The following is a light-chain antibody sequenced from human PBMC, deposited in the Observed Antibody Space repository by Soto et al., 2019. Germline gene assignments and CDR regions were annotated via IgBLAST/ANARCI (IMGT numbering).Light chain of an antibody. Sequence: QSVLTQPASVSGSPGQSITISRTGTSSDVGGYNYVSWYQQHPGKAPKLMIYDVRNRPSGVSNRFSGSKSVNTASLTISGLQAEDEADYYCSSYTTVSTYVFGTGTKVTV. CDR3: SSYTTVSTYV. J-gene: IGLJ1*01. CDR2: DVR. CDR1: SSDVGGYNY. V-gene: IGLV2-14*01.